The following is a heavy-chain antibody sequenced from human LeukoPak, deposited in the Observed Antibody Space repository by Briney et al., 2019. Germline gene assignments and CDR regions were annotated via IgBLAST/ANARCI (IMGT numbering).Heavy chain of an antibody. D-gene: IGHD3-16*01. CDR3: ARQSLGVTLDY. J-gene: IGHJ4*02. CDR1: GGSISSSSYY. V-gene: IGHV4-39*01. Sequence: SETLSLTCTVSGGSISSSSYYWGWIRQPPGKGLEWIGSIYYSGSTYYNPSLKSRVTISVDTSKNQFSLKLSSVTAADTAVYYCARQSLGVTLDYWGQGTLVTVSS. CDR2: IYYSGST.